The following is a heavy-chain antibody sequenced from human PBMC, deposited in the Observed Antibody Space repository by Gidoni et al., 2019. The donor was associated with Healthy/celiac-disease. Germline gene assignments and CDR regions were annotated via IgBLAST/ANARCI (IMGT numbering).Heavy chain of an antibody. J-gene: IGHJ4*02. D-gene: IGHD3-10*01. CDR1: GGSFSGYY. CDR2: INHSGST. Sequence: QVQLQQWGAGLLKPSETLSLTCAVYGGSFSGYYWSWIRQPPGKGLEWIGEINHSGSTNYNPSLKSRVTISVDTSKNQFSLKLSSVTAADTAVYYCARRTRFRAPYYWGQGTLVTVSS. CDR3: ARRTRFRAPYY. V-gene: IGHV4-34*01.